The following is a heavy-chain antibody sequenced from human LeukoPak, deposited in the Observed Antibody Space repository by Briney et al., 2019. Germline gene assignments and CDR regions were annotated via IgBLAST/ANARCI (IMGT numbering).Heavy chain of an antibody. Sequence: PGGSLRLSCAASGFTFSSYAMSWVRQAPGKGLEWVSAISGSGGSTYYADSVKGRFTIPRDNSKNTLYLQMNSLRAEDAAVYYCAKAPVVVTRPPLYWGQGTLVTVSS. J-gene: IGHJ4*02. V-gene: IGHV3-23*01. D-gene: IGHD3-22*01. CDR3: AKAPVVVTRPPLY. CDR2: ISGSGGST. CDR1: GFTFSSYA.